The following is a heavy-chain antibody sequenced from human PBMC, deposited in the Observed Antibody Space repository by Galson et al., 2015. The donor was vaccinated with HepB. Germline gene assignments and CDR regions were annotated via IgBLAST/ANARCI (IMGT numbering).Heavy chain of an antibody. D-gene: IGHD3-10*01. J-gene: IGHJ4*02. CDR2: ISGAGGST. V-gene: IGHV3-23*01. Sequence: SLRLSCAGSGSGFGHYAMSWARQAPGKGLEWLSAISGAGGSTYYANSVRGRFTIARDNSKNTLYLQMNGLRAEDTAVYYCEKGSDYYGSGNYHYGALYSDHWGQGTLVTVSS. CDR3: EKGSDYYGSGNYHYGALYSDH. CDR1: GSGFGHYA.